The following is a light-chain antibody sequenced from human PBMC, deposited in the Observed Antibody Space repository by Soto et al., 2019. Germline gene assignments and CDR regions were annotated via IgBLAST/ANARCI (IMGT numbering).Light chain of an antibody. Sequence: EIVMTQSPATLSGSPVERATLSCRACPSVSSNLAWYQQKPGQATRLLLYNESTRATGIPARFSGSGSGTEFTLTISSLQSEDFAVYYCQQYNNWPGTFGQGTKLEIK. J-gene: IGKJ2*02. CDR1: PSVSSN. CDR3: QQYNNWPGT. V-gene: IGKV3-15*01. CDR2: NES.